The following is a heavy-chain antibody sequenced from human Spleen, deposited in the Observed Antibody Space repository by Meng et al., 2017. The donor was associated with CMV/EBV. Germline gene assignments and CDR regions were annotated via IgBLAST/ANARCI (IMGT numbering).Heavy chain of an antibody. Sequence: GGSLRLSCAASGFTFSSYAMSWVRQAPGKGPEWVSSISSGSYYIYYADSVKGRFTISRDNAKNSLYLQMNSLRAEDTAVYYCASNKLLGYCSSTSCPSSGNYYYYYGMDVWGQGTTVTVSS. J-gene: IGHJ6*02. CDR2: ISSGSYYI. CDR3: ASNKLLGYCSSTSCPSSGNYYYYYGMDV. CDR1: GFTFSSYA. V-gene: IGHV3-21*01. D-gene: IGHD2-2*01.